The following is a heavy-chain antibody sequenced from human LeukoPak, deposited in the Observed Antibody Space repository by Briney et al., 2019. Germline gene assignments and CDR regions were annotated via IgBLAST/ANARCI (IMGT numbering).Heavy chain of an antibody. Sequence: SETLSLTCAVYGGSFSSYYWSWIRQPPGKGLEWIGEINHSGSTNYNPSLKSRVTISADTSKNQFSLKLSSVTAADTAVYYCARRYRSRYCTNGVCYGMDVWGQGTTVTVSS. CDR3: ARRYRSRYCTNGVCYGMDV. CDR1: GGSFSSYY. V-gene: IGHV4-34*01. D-gene: IGHD2-8*01. CDR2: INHSGST. J-gene: IGHJ6*02.